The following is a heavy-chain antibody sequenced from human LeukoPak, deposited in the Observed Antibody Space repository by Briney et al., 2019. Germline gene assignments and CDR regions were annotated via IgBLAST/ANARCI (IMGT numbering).Heavy chain of an antibody. Sequence: SSETLSLTCTVSGGSISSSSYYWGWIRQPPGKGLEWIGRIYYSGSTYYNPSLKSRVTISVDTSKNQFSLKLSSVTAADTAVYYCASSPGVYCSSTSCYDSTYYYYGMDVWGQGTTVTVSS. J-gene: IGHJ6*02. V-gene: IGHV4-39*01. CDR2: IYYSGST. CDR1: GGSISSSSYY. D-gene: IGHD2-2*01. CDR3: ASSPGVYCSSTSCYDSTYYYYGMDV.